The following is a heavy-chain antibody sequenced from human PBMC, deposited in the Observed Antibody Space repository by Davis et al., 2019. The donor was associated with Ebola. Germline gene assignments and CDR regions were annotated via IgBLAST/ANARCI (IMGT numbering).Heavy chain of an antibody. CDR2: ISSDSDYI. Sequence: GESLKISCAASGFTFSTYSMSWVRQAPGKGLEWVSSISSDSDYIYYADSAKGRFTTSRDNAKNSLYLQMNSLRAEDTAVYYCARGRGLAYDDYWGQGTLVTVSS. D-gene: IGHD3-3*01. CDR1: GFTFSTYS. V-gene: IGHV3-21*01. J-gene: IGHJ4*02. CDR3: ARGRGLAYDDY.